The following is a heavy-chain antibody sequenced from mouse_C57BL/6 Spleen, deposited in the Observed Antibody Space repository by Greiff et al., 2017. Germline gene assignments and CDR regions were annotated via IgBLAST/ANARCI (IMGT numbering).Heavy chain of an antibody. V-gene: IGHV5-4*03. CDR1: GFTFSSYA. Sequence: EVKLVESGGGLVKPGGSLKLSCAASGFTFSSYAMSWVRQTPEKRLEWVATISDGGSYTYYPDNVKGRFTISRDNAKNNLYLQMSHLKSEDTAMYYCARVGQLRLPDFAYWGQGTLVTVSA. J-gene: IGHJ3*01. CDR2: ISDGGSYT. CDR3: ARVGQLRLPDFAY. D-gene: IGHD3-2*02.